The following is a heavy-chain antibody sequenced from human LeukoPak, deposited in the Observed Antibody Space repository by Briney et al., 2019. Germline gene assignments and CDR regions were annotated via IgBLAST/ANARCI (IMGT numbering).Heavy chain of an antibody. Sequence: EASVKVSCKASGYTFTGYYMHWVRQAPGQGLEWMGWINPNSGGTNYAQKFQGRVTTTRDTSISTAYMELSRLRSDDTAVYYCARLINSSDKDYWGQGTLVTVSS. J-gene: IGHJ4*02. CDR2: INPNSGGT. CDR3: ARLINSSDKDY. CDR1: GYTFTGYY. D-gene: IGHD6-25*01. V-gene: IGHV1-2*02.